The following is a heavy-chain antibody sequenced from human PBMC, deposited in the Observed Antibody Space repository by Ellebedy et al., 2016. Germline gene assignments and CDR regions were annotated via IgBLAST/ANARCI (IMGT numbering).Heavy chain of an antibody. CDR2: ISTRGSP. V-gene: IGHV4-61*02. CDR1: GDSISGGTYY. J-gene: IGHJ4*02. D-gene: IGHD3-3*01. Sequence: SETLSLXXTVSGDSISGGTYYWSWIRQPAGKGLEWIGRISTRGSPIYNPSLKNRVTMSVDTSKNHFSLELTSVTAADTAVYYCATLTIPGGSDSWGQGTLVAVSS. CDR3: ATLTIPGGSDS.